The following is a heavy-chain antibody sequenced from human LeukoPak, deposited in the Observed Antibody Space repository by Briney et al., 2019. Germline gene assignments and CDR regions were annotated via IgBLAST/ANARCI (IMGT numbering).Heavy chain of an antibody. D-gene: IGHD2-2*02. CDR2: FDPEDGET. CDR1: GYTLTELS. J-gene: IGHJ6*02. V-gene: IGHV1-24*01. CDR3: ATALYCSSASCYIGMDV. Sequence: ASVKVSCKVSGYTLTELSMHWVRQAPGKGLVWMGGFDPEDGETIYAQKFQGGVTMTEDTSTDTAYMELSSLRSEDTAVYYCATALYCSSASCYIGMDVWGQGTTFTVSS.